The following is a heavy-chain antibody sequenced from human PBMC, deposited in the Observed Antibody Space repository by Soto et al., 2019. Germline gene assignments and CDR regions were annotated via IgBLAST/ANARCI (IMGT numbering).Heavy chain of an antibody. J-gene: IGHJ3*02. CDR1: GGTFSSYT. V-gene: IGHV1-69*08. Sequence: QVQLVQSGAEVKKPGSSVKVSCKVSGGTFSSYTISWVRQAPGQGLEWMGRIIPMLRLVNYAQKFQGRVTITADKSTSTAYMELSSLKSDDTAVYYCAREGVVTAAVGAFEIWGQGTMVTVSS. CDR2: IIPMLRLV. D-gene: IGHD2-2*01. CDR3: AREGVVTAAVGAFEI.